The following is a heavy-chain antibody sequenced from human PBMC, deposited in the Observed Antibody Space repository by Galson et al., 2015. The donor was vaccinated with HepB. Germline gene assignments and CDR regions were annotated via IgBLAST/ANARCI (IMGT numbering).Heavy chain of an antibody. CDR2: IRNKADSYAT. CDR3: TRHDTGSLDY. D-gene: IGHD3-10*01. Sequence: SLRLSCAASGFTFSDSTVHWVRQASGKGLEWVGRIRNKADSYATAYVASVKGRFTISRDDSKNTAYLQMNSLKTEDTAVYYCTRHDTGSLDYWGQGTLVTVSS. J-gene: IGHJ4*02. CDR1: GFTFSDST. V-gene: IGHV3-73*01.